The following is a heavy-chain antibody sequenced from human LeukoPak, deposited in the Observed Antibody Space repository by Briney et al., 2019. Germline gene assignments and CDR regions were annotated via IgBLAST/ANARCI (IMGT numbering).Heavy chain of an antibody. CDR1: GFSFSSYG. J-gene: IGHJ4*02. CDR2: IWYDGSNK. Sequence: GRSLRLSCAASGFSFSSYGMHWVRQSPGKGLEWVAVIWYDGSNKYYADSVKSRFTISRDNSKNTLYLQMNSLRAEDTALYYCAKGPSETAMATAFDYWGQGTLVTVSS. D-gene: IGHD5-18*01. V-gene: IGHV3-33*06. CDR3: AKGPSETAMATAFDY.